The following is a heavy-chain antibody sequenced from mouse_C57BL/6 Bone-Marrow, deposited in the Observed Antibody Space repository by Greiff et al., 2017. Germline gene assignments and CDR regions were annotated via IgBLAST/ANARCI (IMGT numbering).Heavy chain of an antibody. CDR1: GFTFSSYG. CDR2: ISSGGSYT. J-gene: IGHJ4*01. D-gene: IGHD1-1*01. Sequence: EVQRVESGGDLVKPGGSLKLSCAASGFTFSSYGMSWVRQTPDKRLEWVATISSGGSYTYYPDSVKGRFTISRDNAKNTLYLQRSSLKSEDTAMYYCARQTVVHYYAMDYWGQGTSGTVSS. CDR3: ARQTVVHYYAMDY. V-gene: IGHV5-6*01.